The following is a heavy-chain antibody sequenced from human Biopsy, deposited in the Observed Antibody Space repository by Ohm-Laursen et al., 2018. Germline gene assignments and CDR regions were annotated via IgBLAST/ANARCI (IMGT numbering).Heavy chain of an antibody. CDR2: ISTYNGNT. Sequence: GASVKVSCKASGYTFSSYGINWVRQAPGQGLEWLGWISTYNGNTNYAQNLQGRVTMTTDTSTSTAYMELRSLRSDDTAVYYCARDLVDWTVPSWGQGTLVIVSS. CDR1: GYTFSSYG. J-gene: IGHJ4*02. V-gene: IGHV1-18*01. CDR3: ARDLVDWTVPS. D-gene: IGHD3/OR15-3a*01.